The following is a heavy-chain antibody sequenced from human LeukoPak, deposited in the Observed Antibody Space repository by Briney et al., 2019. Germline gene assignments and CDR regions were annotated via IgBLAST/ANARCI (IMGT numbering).Heavy chain of an antibody. J-gene: IGHJ6*04. CDR3: ARDLYCSSTSCGYYYGMDV. CDR2: ISYDGSNK. D-gene: IGHD2-2*01. CDR1: GFTFSSYA. Sequence: GGSLRLSCSASGFTFSSYAMHWVRQAPGKGLEWVAVISYDGSNKYYADSVKGRFTISRDNSKNTLYLQMNSLRAEDTAVYYCARDLYCSSTSCGYYYGMDVWGKGTTVTVSS. V-gene: IGHV3-30*04.